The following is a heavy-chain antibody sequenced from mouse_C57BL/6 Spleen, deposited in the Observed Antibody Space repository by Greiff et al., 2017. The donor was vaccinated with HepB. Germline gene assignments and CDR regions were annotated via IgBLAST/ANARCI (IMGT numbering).Heavy chain of an antibody. CDR2: ISSGGSYT. CDR1: GFTFSSYG. J-gene: IGHJ4*01. Sequence: EVQVVESGGDLVKPGGSLKLSCAASGFTFSSYGMSWVRQTPDKRLEWVATISSGGSYTYYPDSVKGRFTISRDNAKNTLYLQMSSLKSEDTAMYYCASYDYYAMDYWGQGTSVTVSS. V-gene: IGHV5-6*01. CDR3: ASYDYYAMDY. D-gene: IGHD1-1*02.